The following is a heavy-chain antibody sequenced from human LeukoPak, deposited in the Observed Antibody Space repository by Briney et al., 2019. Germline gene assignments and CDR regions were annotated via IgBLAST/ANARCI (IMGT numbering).Heavy chain of an antibody. D-gene: IGHD1-26*01. CDR3: ARASEVVGGAFDY. Sequence: GGSLRLSCAASGFTVSSNYMSWVRQAPGKGLEWVSIIYNGGSTYYADSVKGRFTISRDNSKNTLYLQMNSLRVEDTAVYYCARASEVVGGAFDYWGQGTLVTVSS. CDR2: IYNGGST. J-gene: IGHJ4*02. CDR1: GFTVSSNY. V-gene: IGHV3-66*01.